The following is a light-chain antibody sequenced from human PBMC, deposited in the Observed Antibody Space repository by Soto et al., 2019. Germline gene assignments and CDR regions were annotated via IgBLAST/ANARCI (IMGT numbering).Light chain of an antibody. Sequence: QSVLTQSPSASASLGASVTLTCTRTSGHSGYAIDCHQHQPEKGPRYLMKLNSDGSHTKGDGIPDRFSGSSSGADRYFTISSLQSEDEADYYCQTWGTGIVVFGGGTQLTVL. CDR2: LNSDGSH. J-gene: IGLJ2*01. V-gene: IGLV4-69*01. CDR3: QTWGTGIVV. CDR1: SGHSGYA.